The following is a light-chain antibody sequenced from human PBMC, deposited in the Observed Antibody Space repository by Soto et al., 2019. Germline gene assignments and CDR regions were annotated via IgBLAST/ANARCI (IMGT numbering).Light chain of an antibody. CDR1: QSVSSN. J-gene: IGKJ1*01. Sequence: EIVMTQSPATLSVSPGERATLSYRASQSVSSNLAWYQQKPGQAPRLLIYGASTRATGIPARFSGRGSGTEFTLTISSLQSEDFAVYYCQQYSNWPPWTFGQGTKVEIK. CDR3: QQYSNWPPWT. CDR2: GAS. V-gene: IGKV3-15*01.